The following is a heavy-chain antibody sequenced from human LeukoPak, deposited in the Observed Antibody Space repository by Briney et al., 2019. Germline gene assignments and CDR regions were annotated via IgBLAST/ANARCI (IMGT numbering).Heavy chain of an antibody. D-gene: IGHD2-15*01. J-gene: IGHJ4*02. CDR3: ATCSGGRCYSKGFDY. CDR2: IKTDGSEK. Sequence: PGGSLRLSCAASGFTFSDYWMTWVRQAPGKGLEWLANIKTDGSEKYYVDSVKGRFTISRDNANNSLYLQMNSLRVEDTAVYYCATCSGGRCYSKGFDYWGQGTLVTVSS. V-gene: IGHV3-7*01. CDR1: GFTFSDYW.